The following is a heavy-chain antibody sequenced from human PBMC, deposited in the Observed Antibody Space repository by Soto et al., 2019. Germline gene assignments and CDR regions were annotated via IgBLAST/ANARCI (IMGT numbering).Heavy chain of an antibody. J-gene: IGHJ4*02. CDR1: GYTFTGYY. CDR3: ARSYSNSFYY. D-gene: IGHD6-13*01. V-gene: IGHV1-2*04. CDR2: INPNSGGT. Sequence: GASVKVSCKASGYTFTGYYMHWVLQAPGQGLEWMGWINPNSGGTNYAQKFQGWVTMTRDTSISTAYMELSRLRSDDTAVYYCARSYSNSFYYWGQGTLVTVSS.